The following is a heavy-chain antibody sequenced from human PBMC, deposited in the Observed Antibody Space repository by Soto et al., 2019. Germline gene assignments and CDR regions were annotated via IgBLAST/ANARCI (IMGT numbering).Heavy chain of an antibody. D-gene: IGHD3-10*01. CDR2: ISGGGDAP. J-gene: IGHJ2*01. V-gene: IGHV3-23*01. CDR1: GFTFINYA. Sequence: EVQLLESGGGLVQPGGSLRLSCAGSGFTFINYAMNWVRQAPGKGLEWVSTISGGGDAPFFEDSVRGRFTISRDNSKNTVTLQMNTLGVDDTAVYFCARKVPGSTSRPDYWYFDLWGRGTLFTVSS. CDR3: ARKVPGSTSRPDYWYFDL.